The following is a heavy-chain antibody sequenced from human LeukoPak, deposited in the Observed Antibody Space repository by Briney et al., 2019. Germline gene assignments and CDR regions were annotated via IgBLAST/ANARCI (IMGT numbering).Heavy chain of an antibody. D-gene: IGHD3-22*01. J-gene: IGHJ4*02. CDR3: ARSPTHYYDSSGSDY. CDR2: MNPNSGNT. CDR1: GYTYTSYD. Sequence: GASVKVSCKSSGYTYTSYDINWVRQATGKGLEWMGWMNPNSGNTGYAQKFQGRVTMTRNTSIRTAYMELSSMRSEDTAVYYCARSPTHYYDSSGSDYWGQGTLVTVSS. V-gene: IGHV1-8*01.